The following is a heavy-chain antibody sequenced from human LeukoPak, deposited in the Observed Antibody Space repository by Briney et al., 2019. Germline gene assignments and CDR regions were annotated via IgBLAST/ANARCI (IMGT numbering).Heavy chain of an antibody. J-gene: IGHJ4*02. D-gene: IGHD1-14*01. CDR1: GYTFTSYY. Sequence: ASVKVSCQASGYTFTSYYMHWVRQAPGQGLEWMGWIHPNSGGIKYAQKFQGRVTMTRDTSISTAYMELSGLTSDDTAVYYCGRKSANRKTSEFDYWGQGTLVTVSS. V-gene: IGHV1-2*02. CDR2: IHPNSGGI. CDR3: GRKSANRKTSEFDY.